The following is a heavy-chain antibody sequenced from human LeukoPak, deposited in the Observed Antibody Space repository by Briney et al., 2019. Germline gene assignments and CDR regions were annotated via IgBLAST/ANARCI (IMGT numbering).Heavy chain of an antibody. J-gene: IGHJ6*02. CDR3: AREIAAAEPYYYYYGMDV. V-gene: IGHV1-2*02. CDR2: INPNSGGT. CDR1: GYTFTGYY. D-gene: IGHD6-13*01. Sequence: ASVKVSCKASGYTFTGYYMHWVRQAPGQGLEWMGWINPNSGGTNYAQKFQGRVTMTRDTPISTAYMELRRLRSDDTSVYYCAREIAAAEPYYYYYGMDVWGQGTTVTVSS.